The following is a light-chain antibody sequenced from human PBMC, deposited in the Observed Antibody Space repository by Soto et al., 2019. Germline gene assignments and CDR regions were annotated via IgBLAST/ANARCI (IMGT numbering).Light chain of an antibody. CDR1: QNIRIY. CDR3: QQSSSIPRT. Sequence: DIPMTQSPSSLSASVGDRVTITCRASQNIRIYLNWYQQKPGNAPKLLIFAASTLQSGVPSRFSGTGSGTDFTLTISSLQPEDFATYYCQQSSSIPRTFGGGTKVDIQ. CDR2: AAS. J-gene: IGKJ4*01. V-gene: IGKV1-39*01.